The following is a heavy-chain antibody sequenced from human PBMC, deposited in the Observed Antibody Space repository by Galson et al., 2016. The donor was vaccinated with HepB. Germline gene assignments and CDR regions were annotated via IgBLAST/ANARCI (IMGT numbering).Heavy chain of an antibody. CDR3: ARTTQDYLDH. Sequence: SLRLSCAASGFSVSNNYMNWVRQAPGKGLEWVSVIYGGGDTFYSDSVKGRFTISRDNSKNTLFLQMNSLGAEDTAVYYCARTTQDYLDHWGQGALVTVSS. V-gene: IGHV3-53*01. D-gene: IGHD1-1*01. CDR2: IYGGGDT. J-gene: IGHJ4*02. CDR1: GFSVSNNY.